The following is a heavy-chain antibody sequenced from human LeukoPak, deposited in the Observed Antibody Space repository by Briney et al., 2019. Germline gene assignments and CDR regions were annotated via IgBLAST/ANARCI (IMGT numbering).Heavy chain of an antibody. CDR3: ARGRTSIAVASSSGAHFDY. D-gene: IGHD6-19*01. V-gene: IGHV4-59*12. Sequence: PSETLSLTCTVSGGSISSYYWSWIRQPPGKGLEWIGYIYYSGSTNYNPSLKSRVTISVDTSKNQFSLKLSSVTAADTAVYYCARGRTSIAVASSSGAHFDYWGQGTLVTVSS. CDR1: GGSISSYY. CDR2: IYYSGST. J-gene: IGHJ4*02.